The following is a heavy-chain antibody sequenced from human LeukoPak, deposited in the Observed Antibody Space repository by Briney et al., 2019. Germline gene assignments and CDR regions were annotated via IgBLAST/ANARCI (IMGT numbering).Heavy chain of an antibody. V-gene: IGHV1-46*01. Sequence: ASVRVSCRASGYTFTSYYMHWVRQAPGQGLEWKGIINPSGGSTSYAQKFQGRVTMTRDTSTSTVYMELSSLRSEDTAVYYCARVAYNYYDSSGYYHPFDYWGQGTLVTVSS. CDR1: GYTFTSYY. CDR2: INPSGGST. D-gene: IGHD3-22*01. J-gene: IGHJ4*02. CDR3: ARVAYNYYDSSGYYHPFDY.